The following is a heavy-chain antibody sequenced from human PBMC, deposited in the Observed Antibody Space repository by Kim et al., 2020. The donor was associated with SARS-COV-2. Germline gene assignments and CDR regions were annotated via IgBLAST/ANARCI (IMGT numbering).Heavy chain of an antibody. V-gene: IGHV3-74*01. CDR3: ARRAVVSIGTYYVDY. Sequence: ADAVKGRFTISRYNAKNTLYLQMNGLRAEGTVLYYCARRAVVSIGTYYVDYWGQGTLVTVSS. D-gene: IGHD3-22*01. J-gene: IGHJ4*02.